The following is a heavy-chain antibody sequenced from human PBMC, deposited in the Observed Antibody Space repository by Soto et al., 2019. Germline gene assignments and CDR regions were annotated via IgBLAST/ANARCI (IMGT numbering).Heavy chain of an antibody. CDR1: GDSMSSSDYY. CDR3: ARRTVNIRTFYSGLKTHCFDY. Sequence: SETLSLTCAVSGDSMSSSDYYWGWIRQPPGKGLEWIGSIYYGGSTYYNPSLQSRVAISVDTSKNQFSLKLKAVTAADTAIYSCARRTVNIRTFYSGLKTHCFDYWGQGAPVTVSP. D-gene: IGHD6-19*01. V-gene: IGHV4-39*01. CDR2: IYYGGST. J-gene: IGHJ4*02.